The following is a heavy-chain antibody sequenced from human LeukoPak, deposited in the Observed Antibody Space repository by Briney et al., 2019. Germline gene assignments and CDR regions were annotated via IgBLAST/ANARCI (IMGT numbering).Heavy chain of an antibody. V-gene: IGHV3-48*01. J-gene: IGHJ6*03. D-gene: IGHD4-11*01. CDR2: ISSSSSTI. CDR1: GFTFSSYA. CDR3: ARAYSNLAYYYYYMDV. Sequence: GGSLRLSCAASGFTFSSYAMSWVRQAPGKGLEWVSYISSSSSTIYYADSVKGRFTISRDNAKNSLYLQMNSLRAEDTAVYYCARAYSNLAYYYYYMDVWGKGTTVTVSS.